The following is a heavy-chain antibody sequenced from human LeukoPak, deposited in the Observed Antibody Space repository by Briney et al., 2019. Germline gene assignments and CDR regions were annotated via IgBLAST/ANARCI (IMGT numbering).Heavy chain of an antibody. CDR1: GFTFSNYA. CDR3: ARGAPRNYDFWSGPFDY. Sequence: GGSLRLSCAASGFTFSNYAMHWVRQAPGKGLEWVALISYDGSNKCYADSVKGRFTISRDNSKNTLYVQMNSLRGEDTAVYYCARGAPRNYDFWSGPFDYWGQGSLVTVSS. V-gene: IGHV3-30-3*01. D-gene: IGHD3-3*01. J-gene: IGHJ4*02. CDR2: ISYDGSNK.